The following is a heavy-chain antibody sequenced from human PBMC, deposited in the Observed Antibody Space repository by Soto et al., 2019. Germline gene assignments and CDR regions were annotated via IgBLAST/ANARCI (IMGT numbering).Heavy chain of an antibody. Sequence: ETLYVTCTVSGGSIGSSRSYWGWIRQPPGKGLEWIGSMYNSGSRYYNPSLKSRVTISVDTSKSQFSLKLTSVSAADTAVYYCAAHFYDTSGYYDFTFDYWGQGTLVTVSS. J-gene: IGHJ4*02. CDR2: MYNSGSR. V-gene: IGHV4-39*01. D-gene: IGHD3-22*01. CDR3: AAHFYDTSGYYDFTFDY. CDR1: GGSIGSSRSY.